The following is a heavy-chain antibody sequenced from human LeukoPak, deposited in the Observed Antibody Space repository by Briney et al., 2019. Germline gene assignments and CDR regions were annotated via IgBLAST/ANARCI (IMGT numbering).Heavy chain of an antibody. CDR1: GGSISSSSYY. Sequence: SETLSLTCTVSGGSISSSSYYWGWIRQPPGKGLEWIGSIYYSGSTYYNPSLKSRVTISVDTSKNQFSLKLSSVTAADTAVYYCARAHITMIAVRFDPWGQGTLVTVSS. CDR2: IYYSGST. D-gene: IGHD3-22*01. V-gene: IGHV4-39*07. J-gene: IGHJ5*02. CDR3: ARAHITMIAVRFDP.